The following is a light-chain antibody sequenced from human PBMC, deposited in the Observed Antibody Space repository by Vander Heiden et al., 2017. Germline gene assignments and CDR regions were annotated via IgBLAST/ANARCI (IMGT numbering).Light chain of an antibody. CDR1: SGHSSYA. J-gene: IGLJ2*01. Sequence: HLVLPQSPSAPASLGASVKLTCTLSSGHSSYAIAWHQQQPEKGHRYLMKLKSDGSHSKGDGIPDRFSGSSSGAERYLTISSLQSEDEADYYCQTWGTGIRVVFGGGTKLTVL. V-gene: IGLV4-69*01. CDR2: LKSDGSH. CDR3: QTWGTGIRVV.